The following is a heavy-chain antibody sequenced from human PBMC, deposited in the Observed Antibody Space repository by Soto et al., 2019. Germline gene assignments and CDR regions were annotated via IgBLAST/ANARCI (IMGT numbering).Heavy chain of an antibody. Sequence: QLQLQESGSGLVKPSQTLSLTCAVSGGSISSGGYSWSWIRQPPGKGLEWIGYIYHSGSASYNPSLRSRGPISVATSKNHFSRKLRSVTCADTAVNFCAASTHYHFDVWGQGTMVTVSS. CDR2: IYHSGSA. CDR1: GGSISSGGYS. CDR3: AASTHYHFDV. J-gene: IGHJ3*01. D-gene: IGHD3-10*01. V-gene: IGHV4-30-2*01.